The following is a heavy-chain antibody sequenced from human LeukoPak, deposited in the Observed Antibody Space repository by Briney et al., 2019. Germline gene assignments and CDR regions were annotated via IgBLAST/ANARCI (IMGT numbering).Heavy chain of an antibody. Sequence: SVKVSCKASGGTFSSYAISWVRQAPGQGLEWMGGIIPIFGTANYAQKFQGRVTITADKSTSTAYMELSSLRSEDTAVYYCAREGSSSPMVYYYMDVWGKGTTVTVSS. CDR3: AREGSSSPMVYYYMDV. CDR1: GGTFSSYA. V-gene: IGHV1-69*06. D-gene: IGHD6-6*01. CDR2: IIPIFGTA. J-gene: IGHJ6*03.